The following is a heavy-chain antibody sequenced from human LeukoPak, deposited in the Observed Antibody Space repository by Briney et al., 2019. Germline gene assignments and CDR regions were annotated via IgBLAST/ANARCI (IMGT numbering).Heavy chain of an antibody. D-gene: IGHD6-6*01. CDR3: AREYSSSSRGLDY. J-gene: IGHJ4*02. Sequence: ASVKVSCKTSGYTFTDYYIHWMRQAPGQGLEWMGWINPNSGGTNYAQKFQGRVTMTRDTSTSTVYMELSSLRSEDTAVYYCAREYSSSSRGLDYWGQGTLVTVSS. CDR2: INPNSGGT. CDR1: GYTFTDYY. V-gene: IGHV1-2*02.